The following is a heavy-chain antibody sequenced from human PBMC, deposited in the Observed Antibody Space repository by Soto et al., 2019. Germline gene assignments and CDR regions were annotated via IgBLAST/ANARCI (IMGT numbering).Heavy chain of an antibody. CDR1: GGTFSSYA. D-gene: IGHD6-19*01. V-gene: IGHV1-69*01. Sequence: QVQLVQSGAEVKKPGSSVKVSCKASGGTFSSYAISWVRQAPGQGLEWMGGIIPIFGTANYAQKFQGRVPITADESTRTDYLELSSLRSEDTAVYSCARPQAGTSAVYYYYGMYVCGQGTTVTVSS. J-gene: IGHJ6*02. CDR2: IIPIFGTA. CDR3: ARPQAGTSAVYYYYGMYV.